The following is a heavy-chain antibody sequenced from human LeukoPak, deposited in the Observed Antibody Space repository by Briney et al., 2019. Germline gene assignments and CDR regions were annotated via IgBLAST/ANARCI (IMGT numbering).Heavy chain of an antibody. D-gene: IGHD3-16*02. CDR2: IHPSTGNP. V-gene: IGHV7-4-1*02. CDR1: GYTFTNYA. J-gene: IGHJ4*02. CDR3: ARAYQRLGELSLPNY. Sequence: ASVKVSCKASGYTFTNYAMNWVRQAPGQGLEWMGWIHPSTGNPTYAQGFAGRFVFSLDTSVSTTYLQISSLKAEDTAVYYCARAYQRLGELSLPNYWGQGTLVTVSS.